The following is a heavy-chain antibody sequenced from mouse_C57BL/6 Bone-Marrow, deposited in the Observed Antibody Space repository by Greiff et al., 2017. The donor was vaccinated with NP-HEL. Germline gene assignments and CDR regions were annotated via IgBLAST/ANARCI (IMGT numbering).Heavy chain of an antibody. CDR2: LNPYNGGT. D-gene: IGHD1-1*01. V-gene: IGHV1-19*01. CDR1: GYTFTDYY. CDR3: ARGYYGSSRYFDV. Sequence: EVQLVESGPVLVKPGASVKMSCKASGYTFTDYYMNWVKQSHGKSLEWIGVLNPYNGGTSYNQKFKGKATLTVDKSSSTAYMELNSLTSEDSAVYYCARGYYGSSRYFDVWGTGTTVTVSS. J-gene: IGHJ1*03.